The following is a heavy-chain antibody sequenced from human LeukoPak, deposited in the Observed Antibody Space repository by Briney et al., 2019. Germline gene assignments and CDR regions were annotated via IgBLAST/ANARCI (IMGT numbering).Heavy chain of an antibody. CDR1: GFTFSSYG. Sequence: GGSLRLSCAASGFTFSSYGMHWVRQAPGKGLEWVAFIRYDGSNKYYADSVKGRFTISRDNAKNSLYLQMNSLRAEDTAVYSCTRDPYSSGWYYFDYWGQGTLVTVSS. J-gene: IGHJ4*02. V-gene: IGHV3-30*02. CDR2: IRYDGSNK. CDR3: TRDPYSSGWYYFDY. D-gene: IGHD6-19*01.